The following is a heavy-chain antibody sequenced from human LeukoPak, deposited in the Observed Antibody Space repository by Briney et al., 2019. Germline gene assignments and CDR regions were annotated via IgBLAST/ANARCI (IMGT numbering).Heavy chain of an antibody. CDR3: ARQLGYCSSGTCYFDS. CDR2: ISDSGGYT. Sequence: GGSLRPSCAASGFTFNNYAMSWVRQAPGKGLEWVSAISDSGGYTYDADSVKGRFTISRDNSKNTLYLQMNSLRAEDTAIYYCARQLGYCSSGTCYFDSWGQGTLVTVSS. V-gene: IGHV3-23*01. D-gene: IGHD2-15*01. CDR1: GFTFNNYA. J-gene: IGHJ4*02.